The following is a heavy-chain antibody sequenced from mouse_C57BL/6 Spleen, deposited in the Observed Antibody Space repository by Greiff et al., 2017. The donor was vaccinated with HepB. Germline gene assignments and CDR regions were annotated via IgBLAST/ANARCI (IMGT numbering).Heavy chain of an antibody. Sequence: VQLKDSGPGLVKPSQSLSLTCTVTGYSITSGYGWNWIRQFPGNKLEWMGYISYSGSTNYNPSLKSRISITRDTSKNQFFLQLNSVTTEDTATYYCARTARIKYWVQGTTLTVSS. V-gene: IGHV3-2*02. D-gene: IGHD1-2*01. CDR3: ARTARIKY. CDR2: ISYSGST. J-gene: IGHJ2*01. CDR1: GYSITSGYG.